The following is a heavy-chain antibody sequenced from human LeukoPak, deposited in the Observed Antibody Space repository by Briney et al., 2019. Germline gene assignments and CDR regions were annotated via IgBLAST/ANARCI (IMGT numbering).Heavy chain of an antibody. CDR1: GFIFSNFN. D-gene: IGHD5-18*01. V-gene: IGHV3-48*02. CDR3: ARNSGHSYGFSSFDP. J-gene: IGHJ5*02. Sequence: PGGSLRLSCAASGFIFSNFNMNWVRQAPGKGLEWISYISYSGGAIYYADSVKGRFTISRDNPKNSLYLQMNSLRDEDTAVYYCARNSGHSYGFSSFDPWGRGTLVSVST. CDR2: ISYSGGAI.